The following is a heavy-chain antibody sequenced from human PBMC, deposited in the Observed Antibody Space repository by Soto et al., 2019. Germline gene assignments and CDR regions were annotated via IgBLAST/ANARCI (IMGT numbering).Heavy chain of an antibody. V-gene: IGHV1-18*01. J-gene: IGHJ4*01. CDR2: VSAYNGER. D-gene: IGHD6-6*01. CDR3: SRGTSIPAACDY. CDR1: GYTFTNYG. Sequence: QVQLVQSGAEVKKPGASVKVSCKASGYTFTNYGINWVRQAPGQGLEWLGRVSAYNGERRYAQRVQARVIMTTDTSTTTAYMELRSLRSDDTAVYYCSRGTSIPAACDYWGQGTLVTVSS.